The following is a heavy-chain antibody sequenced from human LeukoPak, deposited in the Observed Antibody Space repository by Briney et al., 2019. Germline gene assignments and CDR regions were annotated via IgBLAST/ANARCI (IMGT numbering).Heavy chain of an antibody. J-gene: IGHJ4*02. Sequence: PGGSLRLSCAASGFTFSTYAMSWVHQAPGKGLEWVSAISGSGGSPFYADSVKGRFTISRDNAKNTLYLQMNSLRAEDTAVYFCAKELNNLGFDYWGQGTLVTVSS. V-gene: IGHV3-23*01. D-gene: IGHD1-14*01. CDR1: GFTFSTYA. CDR3: AKELNNLGFDY. CDR2: ISGSGGSP.